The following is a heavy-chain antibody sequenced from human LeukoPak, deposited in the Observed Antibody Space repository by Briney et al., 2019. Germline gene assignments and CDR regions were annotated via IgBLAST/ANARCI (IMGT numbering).Heavy chain of an antibody. V-gene: IGHV3-7*01. Sequence: GGSLRLSCAASGFTFSSYWMSWVRQAPGKGLEWVANIKQDGSEKYYVDSVKGRFTISRDNAKNSLYLQMNSLRAEDTAVYYCARESGAHCSGGSCYSGYAFDIWGQGTMVTVSS. J-gene: IGHJ3*02. D-gene: IGHD2-15*01. CDR3: ARESGAHCSGGSCYSGYAFDI. CDR1: GFTFSSYW. CDR2: IKQDGSEK.